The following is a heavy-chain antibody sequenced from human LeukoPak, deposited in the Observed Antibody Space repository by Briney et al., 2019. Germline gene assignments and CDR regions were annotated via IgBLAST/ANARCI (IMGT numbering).Heavy chain of an antibody. V-gene: IGHV3-20*04. D-gene: IGHD1-1*01. J-gene: IGHJ4*02. Sequence: GGSLRLSCAASGGTFGDYGMSWVRQPPGKGLEWVAGINWDGTNTHYADSVRGRFTIARDNAENSLFLQMKSLRDADTAFYYCVKDLSSNWLNFDYWGRGTLVTVSS. CDR3: VKDLSSNWLNFDY. CDR2: INWDGTNT. CDR1: GGTFGDYG.